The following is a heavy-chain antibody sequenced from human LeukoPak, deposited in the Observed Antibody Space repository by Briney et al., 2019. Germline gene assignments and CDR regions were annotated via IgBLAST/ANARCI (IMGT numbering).Heavy chain of an antibody. Sequence: GGSLRLSCAASGFTFSSYGMHWVRQAPDKGLEWVAFIRYDGSNKYYADSVKGRFTISRDNSKNTLYLQMNSLRAEDTAVYYCAKDTYYYDSSGYSGYWGQGTLVTVSS. J-gene: IGHJ4*02. D-gene: IGHD3-22*01. V-gene: IGHV3-30*02. CDR1: GFTFSSYG. CDR3: AKDTYYYDSSGYSGY. CDR2: IRYDGSNK.